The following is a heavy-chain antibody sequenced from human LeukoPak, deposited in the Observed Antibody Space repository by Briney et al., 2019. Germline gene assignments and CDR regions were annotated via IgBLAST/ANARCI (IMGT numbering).Heavy chain of an antibody. D-gene: IGHD1-26*01. CDR3: VKGAKYSGSSVGYFYMDV. J-gene: IGHJ6*03. Sequence: GGSLRLSCAASGFSFNTHAMGWVRQAPDKGLEWVSVISGSGDNTYHADSVKGRFIISRDNSNNTLSVQMNSLRAEDTAVYYCVKGAKYSGSSVGYFYMDVWAKGTTVTVSS. V-gene: IGHV3-23*01. CDR1: GFSFNTHA. CDR2: ISGSGDNT.